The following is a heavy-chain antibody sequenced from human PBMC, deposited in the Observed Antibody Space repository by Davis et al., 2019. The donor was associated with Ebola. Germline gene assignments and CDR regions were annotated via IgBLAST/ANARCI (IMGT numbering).Heavy chain of an antibody. D-gene: IGHD2-2*02. CDR3: ARAGYCSSTSCYKAYYYYGMDV. CDR1: GGTFSSYA. Sequence: TVKVSCKASGGTFSSYAISWVRQAPGQGLEWMGRIIPILGIANYAQKFQGRVTITADKSTSTAYMELSSLRSEDTAVYYCARAGYCSSTSCYKAYYYYGMDVWGQGTTVTVSS. V-gene: IGHV1-69*04. J-gene: IGHJ6*02. CDR2: IIPILGIA.